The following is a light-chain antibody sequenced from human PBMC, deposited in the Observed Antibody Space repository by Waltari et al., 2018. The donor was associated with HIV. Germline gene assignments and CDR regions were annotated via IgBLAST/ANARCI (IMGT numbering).Light chain of an antibody. Sequence: DIQMTQSPSSLSVSVGDRVTITCRASQAIDNSVAWYQQKSGTAPQVLVYAVSKLEIGVPSRFSASGSGATYNLTISNFQPGDCAIYYCQQYSKLPLTFGQGTRLEI. V-gene: IGKV1-NL1*01. CDR1: QAIDNS. CDR3: QQYSKLPLT. CDR2: AVS. J-gene: IGKJ5*01.